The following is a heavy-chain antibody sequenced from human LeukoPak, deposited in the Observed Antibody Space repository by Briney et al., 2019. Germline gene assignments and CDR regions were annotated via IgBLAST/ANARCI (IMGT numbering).Heavy chain of an antibody. V-gene: IGHV4-59*01. D-gene: IGHD3-16*01. CDR2: IYYSGST. CDR3: ARGGLVSTLWFDP. Sequence: SETLSLTCTVSGGSISSYYWSWIRQPPGKGLEWIGYIYYSGSTNYNPSLKSRVTISVDTSKNQFSLKLSSVTAADTAVYYCARGGLVSTLWFDPWGQGTLVTVSS. CDR1: GGSISSYY. J-gene: IGHJ5*02.